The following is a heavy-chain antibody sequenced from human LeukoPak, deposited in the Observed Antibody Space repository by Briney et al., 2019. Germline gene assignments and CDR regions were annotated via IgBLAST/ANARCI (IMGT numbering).Heavy chain of an antibody. Sequence: GGSLRLSCAASGFTFSSYAMHWVRQAPGKGPEWVAGITNDGRNEYYGDSVKGRFTISRDNSKNTLYLQMNSLRAEDTALYYCAKGGIAVAGTWVDYWGQGTLVTVSS. CDR2: ITNDGRNE. D-gene: IGHD6-19*01. CDR1: GFTFSSYA. CDR3: AKGGIAVAGTWVDY. J-gene: IGHJ4*02. V-gene: IGHV3-30*18.